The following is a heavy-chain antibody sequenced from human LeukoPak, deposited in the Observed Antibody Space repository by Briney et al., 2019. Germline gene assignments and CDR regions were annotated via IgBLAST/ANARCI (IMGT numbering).Heavy chain of an antibody. CDR1: GGSFSSFY. CDR2: IYTSGST. V-gene: IGHV4-4*07. Sequence: KPSETLSLTCTVSGGSFSSFYWSWIRQPAGKGLEWIGRIYTSGSTNYSPSLKSRVAISVDKSKNQFSLKLSSVTAADTAVYYCARDLCSGGSCYFDYWGQGTLVTVSS. CDR3: ARDLCSGGSCYFDY. D-gene: IGHD2-15*01. J-gene: IGHJ4*02.